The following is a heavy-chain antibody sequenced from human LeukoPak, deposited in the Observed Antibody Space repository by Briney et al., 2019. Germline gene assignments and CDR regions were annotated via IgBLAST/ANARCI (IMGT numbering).Heavy chain of an antibody. CDR2: ISWDGGST. J-gene: IGHJ4*02. CDR3: AKDIGGGYCSSTSCYDYFDY. Sequence: GGSLRLSCAASGFTFDDYTMHWVRQAPGNGLEWVSLISWDGGSTYYADSVKGRFTISRDNSKNSLYLQMNSLRTEDTALYYCAKDIGGGYCSSTSCYDYFDYWGQGTLVTVSS. D-gene: IGHD2-2*03. V-gene: IGHV3-43*01. CDR1: GFTFDDYT.